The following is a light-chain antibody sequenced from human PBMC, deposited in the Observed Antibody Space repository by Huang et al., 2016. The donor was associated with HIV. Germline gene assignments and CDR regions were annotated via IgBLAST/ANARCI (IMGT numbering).Light chain of an antibody. CDR2: AAS. CDR3: QQTYTGVT. V-gene: IGKV1-39*01. J-gene: IGKJ1*01. CDR1: QSINTY. Sequence: DIQMTQSPSSLSASVGDRVTITCRASQSINTYLNWFQQKPGKAPKVLISAASTLQSGVPSRFSGGGSWPHFTLTITSLQPEDFATYYCQQTYTGVTFGQGTKVEIK.